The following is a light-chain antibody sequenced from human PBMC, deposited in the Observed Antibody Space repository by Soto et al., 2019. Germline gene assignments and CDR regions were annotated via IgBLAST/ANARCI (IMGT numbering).Light chain of an antibody. J-gene: IGKJ1*01. Sequence: EIVLTQSPATLSLSPGERATLSCRASQSVSSYLAWYQQKPGQALRLLIYDASNRATGIPARFSGSGSGTDFTLTISSLEPEDFAVYYCQQHSNWPPWTFGQGTKVDIK. CDR1: QSVSSY. CDR2: DAS. V-gene: IGKV3-11*01. CDR3: QQHSNWPPWT.